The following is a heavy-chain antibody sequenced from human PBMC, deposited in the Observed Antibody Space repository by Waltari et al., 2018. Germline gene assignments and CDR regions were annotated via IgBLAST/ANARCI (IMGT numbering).Heavy chain of an antibody. Sequence: EVQLVESGGGLVQPGRSLRLSCAVSGFTFDDYAMHWVRQGPGKGLEWVSVITWNSGSIGYADSVKGRFTISRDNAKNSLYLQMDSLRADDTALYYCAKDRDPRVAANFDYWGQGTLVTVSS. CDR2: ITWNSGSI. CDR1: GFTFDDYA. J-gene: IGHJ4*02. CDR3: AKDRDPRVAANFDY. V-gene: IGHV3-9*01. D-gene: IGHD2-15*01.